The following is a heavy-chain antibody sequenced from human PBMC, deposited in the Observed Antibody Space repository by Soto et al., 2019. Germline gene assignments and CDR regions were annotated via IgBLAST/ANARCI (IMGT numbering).Heavy chain of an antibody. J-gene: IGHJ6*02. Sequence: QVQLVESGGGVVQPGRSLRLSCAASGFTFSSYGMHWVRQAPGKGLEWVAVISYDGSNKYYADSVKGRFTISRDNSKNTLYLQMNSLRAEDTAVYYAGREENYYYGMDVWGQGTTVTVSS. CDR1: GFTFSSYG. V-gene: IGHV3-30*03. CDR3: GREENYYYGMDV. CDR2: ISYDGSNK.